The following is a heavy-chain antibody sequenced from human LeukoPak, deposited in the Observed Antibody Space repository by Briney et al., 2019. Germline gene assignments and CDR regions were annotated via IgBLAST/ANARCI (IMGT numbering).Heavy chain of an antibody. CDR2: MNPSGRGT. CDR3: AISFNWNYGYFDY. CDR1: GYIFSTYY. J-gene: IGHJ4*02. V-gene: IGHV1-46*01. D-gene: IGHD1-7*01. Sequence: GASVKVSCKASGYIFSTYYMHWVRQAPGQGLEWMGIMNPSGRGTSNAQRFQGRVTMTRDTSTSTVYMELSSLRSEDTAVYYCAISFNWNYGYFDYRGQGTLVTVSS.